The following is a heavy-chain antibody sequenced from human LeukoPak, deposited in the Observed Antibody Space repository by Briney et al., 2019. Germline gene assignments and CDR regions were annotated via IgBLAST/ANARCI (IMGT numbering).Heavy chain of an antibody. V-gene: IGHV3-11*01. J-gene: IGHJ1*01. CDR2: ISSSGSTI. CDR3: AKEVSSGQNAEYFQH. D-gene: IGHD3-22*01. Sequence: PGGSLRLSCAASGFTFSDYYMSWIRQAPGKGLEWVSYISSSGSTIYYADSVKGRFTISRDNAKNSLYLQMNSLRAEDTAVYYCAKEVSSGQNAEYFQHWGQGTLVTVSS. CDR1: GFTFSDYY.